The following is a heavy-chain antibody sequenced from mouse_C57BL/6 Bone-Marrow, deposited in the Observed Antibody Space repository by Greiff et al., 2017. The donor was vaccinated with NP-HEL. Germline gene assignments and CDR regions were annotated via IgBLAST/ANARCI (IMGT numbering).Heavy chain of an antibody. CDR1: GYTFTSYW. CDR2: IHPNSGST. J-gene: IGHJ3*01. Sequence: QVQLKQPGAELVKPGASVKLSCKASGYTFTSYWMHWVKQRPGQGLEWIGMIHPNSGSTNYNEKFKSKATLTVDKSSSTAYMQRSSLTSEDSAVYYCNYDGYYGSYWGQGTLVTVSA. V-gene: IGHV1-64*01. D-gene: IGHD2-3*01. CDR3: NYDGYYGSY.